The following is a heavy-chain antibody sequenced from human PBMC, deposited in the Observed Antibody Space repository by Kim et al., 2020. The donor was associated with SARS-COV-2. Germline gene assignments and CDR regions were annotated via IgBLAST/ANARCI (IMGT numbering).Heavy chain of an antibody. J-gene: IGHJ3*02. CDR2: ITGSGGSV. V-gene: IGHV3-23*01. CDR3: ARGQDWLFYGAFDI. CDR1: GFTFSSYA. D-gene: IGHD3-9*01. Sequence: GGSLRLSCAASGFTFSSYAMSWVRQAPGKGLEWVSGITGSGGSVYFADSVKGRFTISRDNSKNTLYLQMNSLRDDDTAVYYCARGQDWLFYGAFDIWGQGTMVTISS.